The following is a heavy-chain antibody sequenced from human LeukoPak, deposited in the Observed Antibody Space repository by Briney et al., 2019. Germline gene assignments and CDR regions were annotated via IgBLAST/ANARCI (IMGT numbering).Heavy chain of an antibody. CDR2: IYWDDDK. CDR1: GFSLSTSGVG. J-gene: IGHJ4*02. CDR3: AHVDSSGYYLLFDY. V-gene: IGHV2-5*02. Sequence: VSGPTLVKPTQTLTLTCTFSGFSLSTSGVGVGWIRQPPGKALEWLALIYWDDDKRYSPSLKSRLTITKDTSKNQVVLTMTNMDPMDTATYYCAHVDSSGYYLLFDYWGQGTLVTVSS. D-gene: IGHD3-22*01.